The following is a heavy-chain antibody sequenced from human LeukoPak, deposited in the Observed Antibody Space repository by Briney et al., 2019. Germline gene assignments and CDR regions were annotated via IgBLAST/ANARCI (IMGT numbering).Heavy chain of an antibody. CDR3: ARIIVVVPAADYYFDY. CDR1: GYTFTSYG. Sequence: ASVKVSCKASGYTFTSYGISWVRQAPGQGLEWMGWISAYNGNTNYAQKLQGRVTMTTDTSTSTAYMELRSPRSDDTAVYYCARIIVVVPAADYYFDYWGQGTLVTVSS. J-gene: IGHJ4*02. CDR2: ISAYNGNT. V-gene: IGHV1-18*01. D-gene: IGHD2-2*01.